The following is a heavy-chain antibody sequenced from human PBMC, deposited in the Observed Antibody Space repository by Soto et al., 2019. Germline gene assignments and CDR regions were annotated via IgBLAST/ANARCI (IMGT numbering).Heavy chain of an antibody. CDR2: ISSGSSDI. CDR1: VFTFSSYS. V-gene: IGHV3-21*01. CDR3: ARDPQWPLVY. D-gene: IGHD6-19*01. Sequence: PGGSLRLSCAASVFTFSSYSMNWVRQAPGKGLEWVSSISSGSSDIYYADSVKGRFTISRDNAKNSLYLQMNSLRAEDTAVYYCARDPQWPLVYWSQGTLVTVSS. J-gene: IGHJ4*02.